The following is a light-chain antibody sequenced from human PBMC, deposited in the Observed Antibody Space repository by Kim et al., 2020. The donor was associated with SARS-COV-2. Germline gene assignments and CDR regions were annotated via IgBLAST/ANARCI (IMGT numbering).Light chain of an antibody. CDR2: EVS. J-gene: IGLJ1*01. CDR3: SSYAGSNNYV. Sequence: GPSVTIASTGTSSDVGGYNYVSWYHQHPGKAPNHMIYEVSRRPSGVPDRFSGSKSGNTASLTVSGLQAEDEADYYCSSYAGSNNYVFGTGTKVTVL. CDR1: SSDVGGYNY. V-gene: IGLV2-8*01.